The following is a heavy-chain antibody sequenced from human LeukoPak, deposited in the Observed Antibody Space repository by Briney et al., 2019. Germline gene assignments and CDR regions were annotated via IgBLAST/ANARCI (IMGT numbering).Heavy chain of an antibody. CDR1: GFTLSSYW. J-gene: IGHJ4*02. CDR2: INSEGSST. CDR3: ARGGIRFIDY. V-gene: IGHV3-74*01. D-gene: IGHD3-10*01. Sequence: TGGSLRLSCAASGFTLSSYWIYWVRQDRGKGLVWVSRINSEGSSTNYADSVKGRFTFSRDNAKNKLFLQMNSLRAEDTAVYYCARGGIRFIDYWGQGTLVTVSS.